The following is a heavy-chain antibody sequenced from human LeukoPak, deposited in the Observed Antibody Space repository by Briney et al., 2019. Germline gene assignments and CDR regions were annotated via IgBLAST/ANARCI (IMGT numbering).Heavy chain of an antibody. CDR1: GFTFNSYA. CDR3: ANVAGYSSGRNDY. J-gene: IGHJ4*02. D-gene: IGHD6-19*01. Sequence: GGSLRLSCAASGFTFNSYAMSWVRQAPGKGLEWVSAVSGSGGTTWYADSVKGRFTISRDNSKNTLYLQMNSLRVDDTAVYYCANVAGYSSGRNDYWGQGTLVTVSS. CDR2: VSGSGGTT. V-gene: IGHV3-23*01.